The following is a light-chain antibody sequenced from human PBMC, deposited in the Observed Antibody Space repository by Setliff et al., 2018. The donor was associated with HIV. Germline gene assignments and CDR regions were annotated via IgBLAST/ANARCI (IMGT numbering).Light chain of an antibody. Sequence: SALTQPPSASGSPGQSVTISCTGTSSDVGGYNYVSWYQQHPGKAPKLMISEVSQRPSGVPDRFSGSKSGNTASLTVSGLQTEDEADYYCSSYGGSNNLVFGGGTKVTVL. CDR1: SSDVGGYNY. CDR3: SSYGGSNNLV. J-gene: IGLJ2*01. CDR2: EVS. V-gene: IGLV2-8*01.